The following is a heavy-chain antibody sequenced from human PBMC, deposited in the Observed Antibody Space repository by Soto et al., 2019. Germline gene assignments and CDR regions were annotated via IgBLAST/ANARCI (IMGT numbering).Heavy chain of an antibody. CDR2: TYYYRSKWYN. V-gene: IGHV6-1*01. Sequence: SQTLSLTCAISGDSVSSNSAAWNWIRQSPSRGLEWLGRTYYYRSKWYNDYAVSVKSRITINPDTSKNQFSLQLNSVTPEDTAVYYCARDDGPRTTRRFNPWGQGTLVTVSS. CDR3: ARDDGPRTTRRFNP. CDR1: GDSVSSNSAA. J-gene: IGHJ5*02. D-gene: IGHD1-1*01.